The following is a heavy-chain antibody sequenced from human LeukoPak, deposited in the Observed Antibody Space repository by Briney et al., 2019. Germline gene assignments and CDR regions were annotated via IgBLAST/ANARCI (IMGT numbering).Heavy chain of an antibody. Sequence: KTGGSLRLSCSASGFTFSDYKMSWIRQAPGKGLEWVSYISSSSYTNYADSVKGRFTISRDNAKNSLYLQMNSLRAEDTAVYYCAKAYYDTSGRMGGFDYWGQGTLVTVSS. CDR3: AKAYYDTSGRMGGFDY. V-gene: IGHV3-11*03. CDR2: ISSSSYT. CDR1: GFTFSDYK. J-gene: IGHJ4*02. D-gene: IGHD3-22*01.